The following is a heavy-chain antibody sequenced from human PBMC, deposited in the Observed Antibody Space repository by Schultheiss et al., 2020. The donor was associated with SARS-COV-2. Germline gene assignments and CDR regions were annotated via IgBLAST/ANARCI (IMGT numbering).Heavy chain of an antibody. J-gene: IGHJ5*02. CDR3: ARGGQYSGSYWWFDP. CDR2: IPYDGSKT. V-gene: IGHV3-30-3*01. D-gene: IGHD1-26*01. Sequence: LSCAASGFDFSTYAIHWVRQAPGKGLEWVAVIPYDGSKTYYGDSAYADSVQGRFIISRDNSKNTVYLQMNNLRVEDTALYFCARGGQYSGSYWWFDPWGQGTLVTVSS. CDR1: GFDFSTYA.